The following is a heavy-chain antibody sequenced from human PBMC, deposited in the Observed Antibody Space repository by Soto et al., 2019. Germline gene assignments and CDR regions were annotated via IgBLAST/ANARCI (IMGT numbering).Heavy chain of an antibody. CDR3: ARDVAMIVVVDYYGMDV. J-gene: IGHJ6*02. CDR2: ISAYNGNT. Sequence: ASVKVSCKASGYTFTSYDINWVRQATGQGLEWMGWISAYNGNTNYAQKLQGRVTMTTDTSTSTAYMELRSLRSDDTAVYYCARDVAMIVVVDYYGMDVWGQGTTVTVSS. V-gene: IGHV1-18*01. CDR1: GYTFTSYD. D-gene: IGHD3-22*01.